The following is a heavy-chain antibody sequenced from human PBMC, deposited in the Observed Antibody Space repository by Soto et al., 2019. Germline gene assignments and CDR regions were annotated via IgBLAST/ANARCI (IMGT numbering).Heavy chain of an antibody. J-gene: IGHJ4*02. CDR2: IYYSGST. V-gene: IGHV4-59*08. CDR3: ARQELWFGY. D-gene: IGHD5-18*01. CDR1: GGSISSYY. Sequence: SETLSLTCTVSGGSISSYYWSWIRQPPGKGLEWIGYIYYSGSTNYNPSLKSRVTISVDASKNQFSLKLSSVTAADTAVYYCARQELWFGYWGQGTLVTVSS.